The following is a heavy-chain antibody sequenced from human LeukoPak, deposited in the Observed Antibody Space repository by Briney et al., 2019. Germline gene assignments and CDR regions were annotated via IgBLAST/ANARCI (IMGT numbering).Heavy chain of an antibody. CDR3: AKDSGSSSGYESWFDP. V-gene: IGHV3-74*01. Sequence: GGSLRLSCAASGFTFSSYWMHWVRQAPGKGLVWVSRINSDGSSTTYADSVKGRFTISRDNAKNSLYLQMNSLRVEDTALYYCAKDSGSSSGYESWFDPWGQGTLVTVSS. D-gene: IGHD5-12*01. CDR1: GFTFSSYW. J-gene: IGHJ5*02. CDR2: INSDGSST.